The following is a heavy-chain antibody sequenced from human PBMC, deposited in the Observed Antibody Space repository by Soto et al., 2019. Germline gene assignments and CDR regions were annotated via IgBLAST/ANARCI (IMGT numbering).Heavy chain of an antibody. V-gene: IGHV4-34*01. CDR2: INHTGST. Sequence: SETLSLTCAVYGGSFSGYSWTWIRQPPGTGLEWIGEINHTGSTNYNPSLKSRVTISVDTSKNQFSLKLTSVTAADTAVYYCARIYFYRSGTYFAWFDSWGQGTLVTVSS. D-gene: IGHD3-10*01. J-gene: IGHJ5*01. CDR3: ARIYFYRSGTYFAWFDS. CDR1: GGSFSGYS.